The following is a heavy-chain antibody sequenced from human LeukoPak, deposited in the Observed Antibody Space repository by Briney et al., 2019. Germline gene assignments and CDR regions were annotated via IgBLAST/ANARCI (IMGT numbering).Heavy chain of an antibody. CDR1: GDSISSGSYY. Sequence: SETLSLTCTVSGDSISSGSYYWSWIRQPAGKGLEWIGRLHTSGNTNYNPSLKSRVTISVDSSKNHFSLNLSSVTAADTAVYYCARESSSTWGWFDPWGQGTQVTVSS. V-gene: IGHV4-61*02. CDR3: ARESSSTWGWFDP. CDR2: LHTSGNT. D-gene: IGHD2-2*01. J-gene: IGHJ5*02.